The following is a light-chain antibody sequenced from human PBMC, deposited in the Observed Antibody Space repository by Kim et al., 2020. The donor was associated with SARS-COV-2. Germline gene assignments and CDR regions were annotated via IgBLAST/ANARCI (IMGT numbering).Light chain of an antibody. CDR1: SRRNYY. CDR3: NSRDSNDNVV. V-gene: IGLV3-19*01. CDR2: GNN. J-gene: IGLJ2*01. Sequence: VALGQIVMISCQGDSRRNYYATWYQQTPGPALILVFYGNNNRPSGIPDLFSGSSSGNTASLTITGTQAGDDADYYCNSRDSNDNVVFGGGTQLTVL.